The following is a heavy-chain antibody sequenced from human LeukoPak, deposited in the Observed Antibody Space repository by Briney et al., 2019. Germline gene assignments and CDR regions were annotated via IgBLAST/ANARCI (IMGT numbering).Heavy chain of an antibody. V-gene: IGHV3-48*01. Sequence: GGSLRLSCAASGFTFNSYSMNWVRQAPGKGLEWVSYISSNSSTIYYADSVKGRFTISRDNAKNSLYLQMNSLRAEDTALYYCAKDVLAFGVVTSNWFDPWGQRTLVTVSS. D-gene: IGHD3-3*01. CDR1: GFTFNSYS. CDR3: AKDVLAFGVVTSNWFDP. CDR2: ISSNSSTI. J-gene: IGHJ5*02.